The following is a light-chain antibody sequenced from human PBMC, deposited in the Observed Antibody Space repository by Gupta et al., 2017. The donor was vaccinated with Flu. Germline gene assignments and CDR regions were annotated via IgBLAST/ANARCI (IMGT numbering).Light chain of an antibody. V-gene: IGLV6-57*01. CDR3: QSYDTNNHWV. CDR2: EDN. CDR1: SGSIATNY. Sequence: FILTQPHSVSESPGKTVTISCTRSSGSIATNYVQWYQQRPGSSPTTVIYEDNQRPSGVPDRFSGFTDSSSNSASLTISGLRTEDEADYYCQSYDTNNHWVFGGGTKLTVL. J-gene: IGLJ3*02.